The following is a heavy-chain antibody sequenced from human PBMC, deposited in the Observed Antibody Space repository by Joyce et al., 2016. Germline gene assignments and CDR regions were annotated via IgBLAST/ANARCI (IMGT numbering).Heavy chain of an antibody. V-gene: IGHV5-51*01. Sequence: EVQVVQSGGEVKKPGESLKISCEGFGFSFTNYWIGWVRQMPGKGVEWMGIINPVDSDTRYSPAIQGQVTISADKSTNTAYLQWRSLKASDTAIYYCARHRAAGGGYYYGMDVWGRGTTVTVSS. D-gene: IGHD6-13*01. CDR3: ARHRAAGGGYYYGMDV. CDR1: GFSFTNYW. J-gene: IGHJ6*02. CDR2: INPVDSDT.